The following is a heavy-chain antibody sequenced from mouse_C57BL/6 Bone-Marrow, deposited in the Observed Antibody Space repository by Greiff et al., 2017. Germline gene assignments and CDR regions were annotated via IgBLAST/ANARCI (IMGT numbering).Heavy chain of an antibody. CDR3: EAMDY. V-gene: IGHV14-3*01. CDR2: IDPANGNT. Sequence: VQLKQSVAELVRPGASVKLSCTAPGFNFKNTYMHWVKQRPEQGLEWIGRIDPANGNTKYAPKFQGKATITADTSSNTAYLQVSSLTSGDTAIYYCEAMDYWGQGTSVTVSS. J-gene: IGHJ4*01. CDR1: GFNFKNTY.